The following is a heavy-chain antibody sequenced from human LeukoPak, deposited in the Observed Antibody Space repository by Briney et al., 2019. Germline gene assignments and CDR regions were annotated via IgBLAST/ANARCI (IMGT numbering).Heavy chain of an antibody. J-gene: IGHJ4*02. CDR1: GGSISSYY. D-gene: IGHD1-26*01. V-gene: IGHV4-59*01. CDR2: IYYSGST. CDR3: ARARIVGAEYYFGY. Sequence: AETLSLTCTVSGGSISSYYWSWIRQPPGKGLEWIGYIYYSGSTNYNPSLKSRVTISVDTSKNQFSLKLSSVTAADTAVYYCARARIVGAEYYFGYWGQGTLVTVSS.